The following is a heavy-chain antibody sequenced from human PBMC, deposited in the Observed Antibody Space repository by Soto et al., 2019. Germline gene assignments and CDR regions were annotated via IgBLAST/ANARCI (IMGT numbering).Heavy chain of an antibody. V-gene: IGHV1-18*01. CDR3: ARDMGNYYGSGSYYRSGKNGMDV. D-gene: IGHD3-10*01. Sequence: ASVKVSCKASGYTFTSYGISWVRQAPGQGLEWMGWISANNGTTNYAQKFQGRVTITADKSTSTAYMELSSLRSDDTAVYYCARDMGNYYGSGSYYRSGKNGMDVWGQGTTVTVSS. CDR2: ISANNGTT. J-gene: IGHJ6*02. CDR1: GYTFTSYG.